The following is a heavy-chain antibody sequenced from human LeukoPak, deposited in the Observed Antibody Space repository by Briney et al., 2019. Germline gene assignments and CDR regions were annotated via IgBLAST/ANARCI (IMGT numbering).Heavy chain of an antibody. Sequence: GGSLRLSGATSGFYFDSYAMSWVRQAPGKGLEWVSGVSGSGASTYYADSVKGRFTISRDSSKNTLYLQLNRLRVEDTAVYYCARVYGSSNYYYDRYYYYMDVWGRGTTVTVSS. J-gene: IGHJ6*03. CDR2: VSGSGAST. V-gene: IGHV3-23*01. CDR3: ARVYGSSNYYYDRYYYYMDV. CDR1: GFYFDSYA. D-gene: IGHD3-22*01.